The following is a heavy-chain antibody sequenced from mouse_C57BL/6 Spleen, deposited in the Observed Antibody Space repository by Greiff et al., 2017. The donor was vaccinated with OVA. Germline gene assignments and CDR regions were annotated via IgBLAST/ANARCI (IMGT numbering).Heavy chain of an antibody. D-gene: IGHD3-3*01. Sequence: VKLMESGPELVKPGASVKISCKASGYTFTDYYINWVKQRPGQGLEWIGWIFPGSGSTYYNEKFKGKATLTVDKSSSTAYMLLSSLTSEDSAVYFCARGPPIYYYAMDYWGQGTSVTVSS. CDR1: GYTFTDYY. V-gene: IGHV1-75*01. CDR2: IFPGSGST. J-gene: IGHJ4*01. CDR3: ARGPPIYYYAMDY.